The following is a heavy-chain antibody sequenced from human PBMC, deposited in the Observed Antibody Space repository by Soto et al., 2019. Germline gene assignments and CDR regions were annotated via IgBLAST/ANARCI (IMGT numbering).Heavy chain of an antibody. CDR1: GYTFTSYD. J-gene: IGHJ4*02. V-gene: IGHV1-8*01. D-gene: IGHD1-7*01. Sequence: QVQLVQSGAEVKKPGASVKVSCKASGYTFTSYDINWVRQATGQGLEWMGWMNPNSGNTGYAQKFQGRVTMTRNTSISTAYMALSSLRSEDAAVYYCARKAELLASFDYWGQGTLVTVSS. CDR3: ARKAELLASFDY. CDR2: MNPNSGNT.